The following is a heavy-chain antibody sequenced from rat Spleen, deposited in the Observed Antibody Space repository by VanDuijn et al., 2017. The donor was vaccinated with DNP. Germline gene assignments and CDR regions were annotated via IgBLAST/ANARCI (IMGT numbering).Heavy chain of an antibody. V-gene: IGHV6-6*01. CDR2: IKAKSNNYAT. CDR1: GFTFSTAW. Sequence: EVQVLESGGGLVQPGNSLKLSCATSGFTFSTAWMYWYRQFPEKRLEWVARIKAKSNNYATDYTESVKGRFTISRDDSKSSIYLQMNNLKEEDTAIYYCALYDGYYHLDYWGQGVMVTVSS. J-gene: IGHJ2*01. D-gene: IGHD1-12*03. CDR3: ALYDGYYHLDY.